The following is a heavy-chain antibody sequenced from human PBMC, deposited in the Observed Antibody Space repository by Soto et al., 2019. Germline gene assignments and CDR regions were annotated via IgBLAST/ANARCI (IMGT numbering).Heavy chain of an antibody. V-gene: IGHV3-64D*06. CDR2: ISYNGGRR. CDR3: LSSPSQRSSRFGPLDS. Sequence: GGPLTASCSATTFMLSSIAVYRVRQSPCKGLEYVSVISYNGGRRYYADSVRGRFTISRDNSRNTVDLQMSSLRPEDTAIYYCLSSPSQRSSRFGPLDSWG. D-gene: IGHD3-3*01. CDR1: TFMLSSIA. J-gene: IGHJ5*01.